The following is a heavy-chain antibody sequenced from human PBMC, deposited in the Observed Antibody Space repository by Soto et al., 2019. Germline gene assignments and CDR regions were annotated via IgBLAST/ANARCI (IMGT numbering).Heavy chain of an antibody. CDR3: ARPNYYDSSGYSNWFDP. J-gene: IGHJ5*02. CDR1: GYTFTGSY. V-gene: IGHV1-2*02. CDR2: INPNSGGT. Sequence: AYGTLPSKASGYTFTGSYMHLVRQAPGQWLEWMGWINPNSGGTNYAQKFQGRVTMTRDTSISTAYMELSRLRSDDTAVYYCARPNYYDSSGYSNWFDPWGQGTLVTSPQ. D-gene: IGHD3-22*01.